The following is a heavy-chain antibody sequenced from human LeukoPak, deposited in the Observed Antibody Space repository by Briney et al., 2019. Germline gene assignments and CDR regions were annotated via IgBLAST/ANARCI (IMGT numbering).Heavy chain of an antibody. CDR3: TKDMDPGGINV. J-gene: IGHJ6*02. V-gene: IGHV3-9*01. Sequence: GGSLRLSRGASGFTFHEKYAMHWVRQAPGKGPEWVSGFSLDSDNVGYADSVRGRFTVSRDRAKNSLYLQMNYLRPEDTALYFCTKDMDPGGINVWGQGTTVIVSS. CDR2: FSLDSDNV. CDR1: GFTFHEKYA. D-gene: IGHD2-2*03.